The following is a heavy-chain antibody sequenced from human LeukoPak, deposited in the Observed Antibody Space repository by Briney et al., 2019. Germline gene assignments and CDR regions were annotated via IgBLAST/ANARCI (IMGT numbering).Heavy chain of an antibody. CDR2: IIPILGIA. V-gene: IGHV1-69*04. CDR3: ARVSWSYWFDP. D-gene: IGHD1-26*01. Sequence: SVKVSCKASGGTFSSYAISWVRQASGQGLEWMGRIIPILGIANYAQKFQGRVTITADKSTSTAYMELSSLRSEDTAVYYCARVSWSYWFDPWGQGTLVTVSS. J-gene: IGHJ5*02. CDR1: GGTFSSYA.